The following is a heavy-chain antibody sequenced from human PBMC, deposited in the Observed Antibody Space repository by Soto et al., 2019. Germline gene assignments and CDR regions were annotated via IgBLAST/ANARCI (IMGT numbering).Heavy chain of an antibody. V-gene: IGHV3-21*01. Sequence: ESGGGLVKPGGSLRLSCAASGFTFSSYSMNWVRQAPGKGLEWVSSISSSSSYIYYADSVKGRFTISRDNAKNSLYLQMNSLRAEDTAVYYCARASGYYYGMDVWGQGTTVTVSS. CDR3: ARASGYYYGMDV. D-gene: IGHD3-3*01. J-gene: IGHJ6*02. CDR2: ISSSSSYI. CDR1: GFTFSSYS.